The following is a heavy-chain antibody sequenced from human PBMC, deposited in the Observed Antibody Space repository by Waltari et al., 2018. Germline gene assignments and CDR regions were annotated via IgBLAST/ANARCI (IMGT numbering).Heavy chain of an antibody. J-gene: IGHJ4*02. CDR3: AREGGGGNTDFYFDY. V-gene: IGHV4-38-2*02. D-gene: IGHD2-15*01. CDR2: IYHSGST. Sequence: QVQLQESGPGLVKPSETLSLTCAVSGYSISSGYYWGWIRQPPGKGLEWIGSIYHSGSTYYNPSLKSRVTISVDTSKNQFSLKLSSVTAADTAVYYCAREGGGGNTDFYFDYWGQGTLVTVSS. CDR1: GYSISSGYY.